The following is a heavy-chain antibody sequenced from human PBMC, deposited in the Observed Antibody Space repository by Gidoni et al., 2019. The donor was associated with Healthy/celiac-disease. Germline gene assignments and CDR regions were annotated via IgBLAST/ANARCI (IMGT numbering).Heavy chain of an antibody. CDR2: INPNSGGT. V-gene: IGHV1-2*02. J-gene: IGHJ5*02. D-gene: IGHD3-3*01. CDR3: ARDNPTYYDFWSGRNFDP. Sequence: QVQLVQSGAEVKKPGASVKVSCKASGYTFTGYYMHWVRQAPGQGLEWMGWINPNSGGTNYAQKFQGRVTMTRDTSISTAYMELSRLRSDDTAVYYCARDNPTYYDFWSGRNFDPWGQGTLVTVSS. CDR1: GYTFTGYY.